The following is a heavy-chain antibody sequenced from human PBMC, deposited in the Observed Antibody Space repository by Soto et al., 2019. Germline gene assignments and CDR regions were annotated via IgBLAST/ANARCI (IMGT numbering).Heavy chain of an antibody. J-gene: IGHJ5*02. CDR3: ARGNRRITIFGVVITPDNWFDP. CDR2: INPSGGST. V-gene: IGHV1-46*01. CDR1: GYTFTSYY. Sequence: ASVKVSCKASGYTFTSYYMHWVRQAPGQGLEWMGIINPSGGSTSYAQKFQGRVTMTRDTSTSTVYMELSSLRSEDTAVYYCARGNRRITIFGVVITPDNWFDPWGQRTLVTVTS. D-gene: IGHD3-3*01.